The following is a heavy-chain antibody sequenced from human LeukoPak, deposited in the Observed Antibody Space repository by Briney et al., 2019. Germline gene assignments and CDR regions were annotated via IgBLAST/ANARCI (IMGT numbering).Heavy chain of an antibody. V-gene: IGHV4-38-2*02. D-gene: IGHD1-20*01. Sequence: SETLSLTCTVSGYSISSDYYWGWVRQSPGKGLEWIGSIYHTGRTYYSPSLKSRVTISADTFNNYYSLRLSSVTAADTAVYYCARATRITGTAFPWFDPWGQGTLVTVSS. CDR1: GYSISSDYY. CDR2: IYHTGRT. J-gene: IGHJ5*02. CDR3: ARATRITGTAFPWFDP.